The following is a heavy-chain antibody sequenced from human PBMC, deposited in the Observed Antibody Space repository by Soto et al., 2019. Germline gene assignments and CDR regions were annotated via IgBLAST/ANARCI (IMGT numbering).Heavy chain of an antibody. Sequence: GGSLRLSCAASGFTYSKHAMTCVRQAPGKVLEWVATISGNGGRTYYADSAKGRFIISRDNSRNLVHLQMNRLRVGDPALYLSARDASNAIVRPLYFDFWGQGPQVTVSS. D-gene: IGHD2-21*01. V-gene: IGHV3-23*01. CDR3: ARDASNAIVRPLYFDF. CDR1: GFTYSKHA. CDR2: ISGNGGRT. J-gene: IGHJ4*02.